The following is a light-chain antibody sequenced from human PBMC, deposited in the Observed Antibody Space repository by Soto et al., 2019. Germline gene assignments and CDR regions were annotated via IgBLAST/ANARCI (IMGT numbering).Light chain of an antibody. CDR3: MQRIEFPLT. Sequence: DIGMTQTPLSLTLTAGEPASISCRSSQSLLDSDDGNTNLDWYLPKPGQSPQLLIYTVSYRASGVPDRFSGSGSGTDFTLKISRVEAEDVGVYYCMQRIEFPLTFGGGTKVDIK. CDR1: QSLLDSDDGNTN. V-gene: IGKV2-40*01. J-gene: IGKJ4*01. CDR2: TVS.